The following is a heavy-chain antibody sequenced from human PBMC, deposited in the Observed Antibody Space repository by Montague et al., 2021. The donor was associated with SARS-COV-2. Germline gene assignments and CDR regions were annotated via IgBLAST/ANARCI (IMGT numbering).Heavy chain of an antibody. D-gene: IGHD3-22*01. CDR3: VRGRQHINMVVVVVTGGEYCFDF. V-gene: IGHV4-34*01. CDR1: AGSFSDSF. Sequence: SETLSLTCAVYAGSFSDSFWTWIRSPPGKGLDWTGEINLRGSTNYNPSLKCRVTISVDTSTHQFSLKMTSANAADAAVYYRVRGRQHINMVVVVVTGGEYCFDFWGQGTLVSVAS. CDR2: INLRGST. J-gene: IGHJ4*02.